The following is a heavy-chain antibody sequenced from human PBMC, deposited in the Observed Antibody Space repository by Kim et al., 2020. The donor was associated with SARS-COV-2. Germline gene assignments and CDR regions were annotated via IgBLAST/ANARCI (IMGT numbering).Heavy chain of an antibody. CDR3: ARAKYSGYDSQIDY. V-gene: IGHV3-7*01. J-gene: IGHJ4*02. Sequence: VYSGKSRFTLSRDNAKNSLYLQMNSLSAERTAVYYCARAKYSGYDSQIDYWGQGPLVTVSS. D-gene: IGHD5-12*01.